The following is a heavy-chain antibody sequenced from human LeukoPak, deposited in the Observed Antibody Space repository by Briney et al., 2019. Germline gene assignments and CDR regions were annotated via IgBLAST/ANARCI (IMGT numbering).Heavy chain of an antibody. CDR1: GYTFTGYY. J-gene: IGHJ4*02. CDR3: ARDGRYGSSTALNY. Sequence: GASVKVSCKASGYTFTGYYMHWVRQAPGQGLEWMGWISVYNGNTNYAQKFQGRVTMTTDTSTSTAYMEVRSLRSDDTAVYFCARDGRYGSSTALNYWGQGTLVTVSS. D-gene: IGHD6-6*01. CDR2: ISVYNGNT. V-gene: IGHV1-18*04.